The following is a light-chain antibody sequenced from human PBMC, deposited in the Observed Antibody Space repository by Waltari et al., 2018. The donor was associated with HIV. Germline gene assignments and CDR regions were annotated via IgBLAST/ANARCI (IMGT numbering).Light chain of an antibody. V-gene: IGLV1-44*01. CDR3: AAWDDSLNGWV. J-gene: IGLJ3*02. CDR2: SNK. CDR1: SSNIGSNI. Sequence: QSVLTQPPSASGTPGQRVTISCSGSSSNIGSNIVNWYQQLPGTAPKLLIYSNKPRPSGVPDRFSGAKSGTSACLAISGLQSEDEADYYCAAWDDSLNGWVFGGGTKLTVL.